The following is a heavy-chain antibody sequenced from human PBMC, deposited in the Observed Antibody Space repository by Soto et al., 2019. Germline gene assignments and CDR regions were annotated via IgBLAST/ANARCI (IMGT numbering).Heavy chain of an antibody. Sequence: EVQLVESGGGLVQPGGSLRLSCAASGFTVSSNYMSWVRQAPGKGLEWVSVIYSGGSTYYADSVKGRFTISRHNSKNTLYRQMNSLRAEDTAVYYCASGPVVVVAANYYYYGMDVWGQGTTVTVSS. J-gene: IGHJ6*02. CDR2: IYSGGST. CDR3: ASGPVVVVAANYYYYGMDV. CDR1: GFTVSSNY. D-gene: IGHD2-15*01. V-gene: IGHV3-53*04.